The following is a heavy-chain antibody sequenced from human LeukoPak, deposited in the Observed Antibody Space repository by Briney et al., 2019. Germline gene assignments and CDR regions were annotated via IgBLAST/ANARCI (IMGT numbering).Heavy chain of an antibody. V-gene: IGHV3-48*01. J-gene: IGHJ4*02. CDR2: IGPGGDI. CDR1: GFSFTAYS. Sequence: GGSLRLSCAATGFSFTAYSMNWVRQAPGRGLEWISYIGPGGDIYYADSVTGRFTVSRDTAKNSLYLQMNGLRVEDTAVYYCARRFDSWGQGTLVTVSS. CDR3: ARRFDS.